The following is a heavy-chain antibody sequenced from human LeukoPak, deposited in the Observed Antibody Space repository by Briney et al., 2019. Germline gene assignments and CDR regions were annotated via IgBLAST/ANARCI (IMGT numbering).Heavy chain of an antibody. Sequence: ASVKVSCKASGYTFTSYYMHWVRQAPGQGLEGMGIINPSGGSTSYAQKFQGRVTMTRDTSISTAYMELSRLRSDDTAVYYCARVRLAFDYWGQGTPVTVSS. CDR2: INPSGGST. J-gene: IGHJ4*02. V-gene: IGHV1-46*01. CDR3: ARVRLAFDY. CDR1: GYTFTSYY.